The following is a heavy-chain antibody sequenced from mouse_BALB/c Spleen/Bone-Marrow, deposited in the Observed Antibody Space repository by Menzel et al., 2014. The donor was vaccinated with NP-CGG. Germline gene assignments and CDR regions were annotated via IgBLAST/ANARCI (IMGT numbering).Heavy chain of an antibody. J-gene: IGHJ4*01. CDR1: GYTFSSYW. CDR3: ASRYDTMDY. Sequence: QVQLKESGAELMKPGASVKISCKATGYTFSSYWIEWVKQRPGHGLEWIGEILPGSGSIKYSEKFKGKATFTADTSSNTAYMQLSSLTSEDSAVYYCASRYDTMDYWGQGTSVTVSS. V-gene: IGHV1-9*01. CDR2: ILPGSGSI.